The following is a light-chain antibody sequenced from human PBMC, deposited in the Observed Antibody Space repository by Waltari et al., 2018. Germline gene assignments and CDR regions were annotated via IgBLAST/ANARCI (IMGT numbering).Light chain of an antibody. V-gene: IGLV3-21*02. CDR2: GDS. CDR3: QVGDSNSDHPRV. CDR1: RIGSKS. Sequence: SNVLTQPPSVSVAPGRTARITCWGNRIGSKSVHWNRQKPGQAPVLLVYGDSARPSGLPERFAGFKSGNTAALTSSRVEGGDEADYSCQVGDSNSDHPRVFGTEPNVAVL. J-gene: IGLJ1*01.